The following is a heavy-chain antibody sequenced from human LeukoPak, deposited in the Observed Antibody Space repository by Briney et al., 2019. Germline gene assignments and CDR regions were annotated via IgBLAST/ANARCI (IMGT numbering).Heavy chain of an antibody. J-gene: IGHJ4*02. CDR1: GFTFSSYA. D-gene: IGHD5-18*01. CDR2: ISGSGGSA. V-gene: IGHV3-23*01. CDR3: AKNGYSYGQGSRVY. Sequence: GGSLRLSCAASGFTFSSYAMSWVRQAPGKGLEWVSAISGSGGSAYYADSVKGRFTISRDNSKNTLYLQMNSLRAEDTAVYYCAKNGYSYGQGSRVYWGQGTLVTVSS.